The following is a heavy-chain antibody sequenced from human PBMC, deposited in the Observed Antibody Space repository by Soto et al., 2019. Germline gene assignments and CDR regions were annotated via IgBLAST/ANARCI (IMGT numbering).Heavy chain of an antibody. V-gene: IGHV1-2*02. Sequence: ASVKVSGKASGYTFTALYMHWVRQAPGQGLEWMGWFNPKTGGTYYAQKFQGRVTMTSDTSISTAYMELTSLTSDDTALYYCARDGTVTTSGFNWFDPWGQGTLVTVSS. CDR3: ARDGTVTTSGFNWFDP. J-gene: IGHJ5*02. CDR1: GYTFTALY. D-gene: IGHD4-4*01. CDR2: FNPKTGGT.